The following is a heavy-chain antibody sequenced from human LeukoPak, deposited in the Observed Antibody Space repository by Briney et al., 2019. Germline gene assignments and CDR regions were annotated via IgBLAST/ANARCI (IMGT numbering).Heavy chain of an antibody. V-gene: IGHV3-23*01. CDR3: AKTYYDILTGSPLGYYYYYGMDV. D-gene: IGHD3-9*01. Sequence: TGGSLRLSCAASGFTFRDSAMSWVRQAPGKGLEWVSLISFSGDNTYYTDSVKGRFTISRDNSKNTLYLQMNSLRAEDTAVYYCAKTYYDILTGSPLGYYYYYGMDVWGQGTTVTVSS. J-gene: IGHJ6*02. CDR1: GFTFRDSA. CDR2: ISFSGDNT.